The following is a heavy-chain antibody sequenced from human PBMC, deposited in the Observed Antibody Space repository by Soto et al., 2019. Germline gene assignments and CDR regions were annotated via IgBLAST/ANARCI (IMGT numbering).Heavy chain of an antibody. CDR2: FDPEDGET. J-gene: IGHJ6*02. V-gene: IGHV1-24*01. Sequence: QVQLVQSGAEVKKPGASVKVSCKVSGYTLTELSMHWVRQAPGKGLEWMGGFDPEDGETIYAQKFQGRVTLTEDTSTDTAYMELSSLRSEDTAVYYCATADYSNYPTPWYGMDVWGQGTTVTVSS. CDR1: GYTLTELS. CDR3: ATADYSNYPTPWYGMDV. D-gene: IGHD4-4*01.